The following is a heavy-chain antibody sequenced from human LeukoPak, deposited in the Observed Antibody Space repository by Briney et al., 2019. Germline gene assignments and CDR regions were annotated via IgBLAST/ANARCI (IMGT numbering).Heavy chain of an antibody. V-gene: IGHV3-23*01. CDR3: AKGDALDIVVVPAAKVSFDY. CDR2: ISGSGGST. CDR1: GFSFRSYA. Sequence: GRSLRLSSAASGFSFRSYAMSWVRQAPGKGLEWVSAISGSGGSTYYADSVKGRFTISRDNSKNTLYLQMNGLRAEDTAVYYCAKGDALDIVVVPAAKVSFDYWGQGTLVTVSS. D-gene: IGHD2-2*01. J-gene: IGHJ4*02.